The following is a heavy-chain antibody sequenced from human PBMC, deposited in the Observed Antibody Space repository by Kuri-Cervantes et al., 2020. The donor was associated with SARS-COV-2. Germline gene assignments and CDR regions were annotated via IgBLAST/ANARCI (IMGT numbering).Heavy chain of an antibody. J-gene: IGHJ4*02. D-gene: IGHD5-24*01. V-gene: IGHV3-64*02. CDR3: AKDRGYTKGDY. CDR1: GFTFSSYA. Sequence: GSLRLSCAASGFTFSSYAMHWVRQAPGKGLEYVSAISSNGGSTYYADSVKGRFTISRDNSKNTLYLQMGSLRAEDTAVYYCAKDRGYTKGDYWGQGTLVTVSS. CDR2: ISSNGGST.